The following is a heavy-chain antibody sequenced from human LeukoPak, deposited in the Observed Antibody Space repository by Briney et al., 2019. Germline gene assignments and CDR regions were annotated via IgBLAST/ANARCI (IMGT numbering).Heavy chain of an antibody. CDR1: GGSTSSYY. J-gene: IGHJ6*02. V-gene: IGHV4-59*01. CDR2: IYYSGST. CDR3: ARDLYSSSSTYYYYYGMDV. Sequence: SETLSLTCTVSGGSTSSYYWSWIRQPPGKGLEWIGYIYYSGSTNYNPSLKSRVTISVDTSKNQFSLKLSSVTAADTAVYYCARDLYSSSSTYYYYYGMDVWGQGTTVTVSS. D-gene: IGHD6-6*01.